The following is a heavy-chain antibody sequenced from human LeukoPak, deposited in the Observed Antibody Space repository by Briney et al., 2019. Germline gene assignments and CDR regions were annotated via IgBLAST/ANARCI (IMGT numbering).Heavy chain of an antibody. CDR3: AKDISMILTRFDY. J-gene: IGHJ4*02. V-gene: IGHV3-30*18. D-gene: IGHD3-16*01. CDR1: GFTFSSYG. CDR2: ISYDGSNK. Sequence: GGSLRLSCAASGFTFSSYGMHWVRQAPGKVLEWVAVISYDGSNKYYADSVKGRFTISRDNSKNTLYLQMNSLRAEDTAVYYCAKDISMILTRFDYWGQGTLVTVSS.